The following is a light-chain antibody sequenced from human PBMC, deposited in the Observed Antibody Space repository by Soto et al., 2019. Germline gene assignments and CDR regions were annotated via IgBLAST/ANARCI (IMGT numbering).Light chain of an antibody. J-gene: IGLJ1*01. CDR2: DVS. CDR3: SSYTSSSTLV. V-gene: IGLV2-14*01. CDR1: SSDVGGYNY. Sequence: QSVLTQPASGSGSPGQSITISCTGTSSDVGGYNYVSWYQQHPGKAPKLMIYDVSNRPSGVSNRFSGSKPGNTASLTISGLQAEDEADYYCSSYTSSSTLVFGTGTKVTVL.